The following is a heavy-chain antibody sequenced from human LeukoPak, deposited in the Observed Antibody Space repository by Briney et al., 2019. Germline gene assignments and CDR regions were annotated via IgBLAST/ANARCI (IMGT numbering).Heavy chain of an antibody. J-gene: IGHJ4*02. D-gene: IGHD3-22*01. CDR3: ARKQYNDSSGRIL. Sequence: SETLSLTCTVSGGSISSYYWSWIRQPAGKGLEWIGRIYTSGSTHYNPSLKSRVTISLDKSKNQFSLKLSSVTAADTAVYFCARKQYNDSSGRILWGQGTLVTVSS. V-gene: IGHV4-4*07. CDR2: IYTSGST. CDR1: GGSISSYY.